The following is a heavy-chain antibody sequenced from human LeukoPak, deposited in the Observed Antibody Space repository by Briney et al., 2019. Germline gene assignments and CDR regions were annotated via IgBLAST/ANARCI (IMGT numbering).Heavy chain of an antibody. V-gene: IGHV3-23*01. Sequence: GGSLRLSCAASGFTFSSYAMSWVRQAPGKGLEWVSAISGSGGSTYYADSVKGRFTIPRDNSKNTLYLQMNSLRAEDTAVYYCAKQPKDHRITFYYFDYWGQGTLVTVSS. CDR3: AKQPKDHRITFYYFDY. D-gene: IGHD3-10*01. J-gene: IGHJ4*02. CDR2: ISGSGGST. CDR1: GFTFSSYA.